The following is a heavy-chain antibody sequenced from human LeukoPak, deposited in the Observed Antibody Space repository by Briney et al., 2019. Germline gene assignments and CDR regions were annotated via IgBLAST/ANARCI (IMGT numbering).Heavy chain of an antibody. CDR3: ARTYTAMVNPNF. CDR2: INPNSGGT. J-gene: IGHJ4*02. D-gene: IGHD5-18*01. Sequence: ASVKVSCKASGYTFTGYYMHWVRQAPGQGLEWMGWINPNSGGTNYAQKFQGRVTMTRDTSISTAYMELSRLRSDDTAVYYCARTYTAMVNPNFWGQGTLVNVSS. CDR1: GYTFTGYY. V-gene: IGHV1-2*02.